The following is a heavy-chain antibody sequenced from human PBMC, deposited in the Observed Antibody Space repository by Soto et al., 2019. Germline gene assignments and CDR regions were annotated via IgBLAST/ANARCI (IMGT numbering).Heavy chain of an antibody. CDR2: IDWDDDK. CDR1: GFSLSTSGMR. V-gene: IGHV2-70*04. CDR3: ARDPVDSDWDYYYGMDV. Sequence: SGPTLVNPTQTLTLTCTFSGFSLSTSGMRVSWIRQPPGKALEWLARIDWDDDKFYSTSLKTRLTISKDTSKNQVVLTMTNMDPVDTATYYCARDPVDSDWDYYYGMDVWGQGTTVTVSS. J-gene: IGHJ6*02. D-gene: IGHD2-21*01.